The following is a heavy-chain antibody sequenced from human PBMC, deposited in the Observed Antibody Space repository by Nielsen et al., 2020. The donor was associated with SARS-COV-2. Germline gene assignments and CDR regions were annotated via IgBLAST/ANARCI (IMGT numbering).Heavy chain of an antibody. V-gene: IGHV1-69*04. D-gene: IGHD5-18*01. CDR1: GGTFSSYA. CDR2: IIPILGIA. Sequence: SVKVSCKASGGTFSSYAISWVRQAPGQGLEWMGRIIPILGIANYAQKFQGRVTITADESTSTAYMELSSLRSEDTAVYYCARGGHSYGYGGPFDYWGQGTLVTVSS. J-gene: IGHJ4*02. CDR3: ARGGHSYGYGGPFDY.